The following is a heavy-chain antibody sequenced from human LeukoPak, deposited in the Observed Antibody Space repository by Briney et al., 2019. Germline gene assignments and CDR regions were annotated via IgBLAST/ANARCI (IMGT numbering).Heavy chain of an antibody. J-gene: IGHJ4*02. CDR1: GYTFTGYY. V-gene: IGHV1-2*04. Sequence: ASVKVSCKASGYTFTGYYMHWVRQAPGQGLEWMGWINPNSGGTNYAQKFQGWVTMTRDTSISTAYMELSRLRSDDTAVYYCARLVTMIVVVNDHWGQGTLVTVSS. D-gene: IGHD3-22*01. CDR3: ARLVTMIVVVNDH. CDR2: INPNSGGT.